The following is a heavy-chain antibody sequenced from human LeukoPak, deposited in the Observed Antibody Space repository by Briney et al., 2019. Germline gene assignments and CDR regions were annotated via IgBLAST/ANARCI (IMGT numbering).Heavy chain of an antibody. CDR3: ARGGSYSSGWYRFDY. CDR2: IIPILGIA. V-gene: IGHV1-69*02. CDR1: GGTFSSYT. Sequence: ASVKVSCKASGGTFSSYTISWVRQAPGQGLEWMGRIIPILGIANYAQKFQGSVTITADKSTSTAYMELSSLRSEDTAVYYCARGGSYSSGWYRFDYWGKGTLVTVSS. D-gene: IGHD6-19*01. J-gene: IGHJ4*02.